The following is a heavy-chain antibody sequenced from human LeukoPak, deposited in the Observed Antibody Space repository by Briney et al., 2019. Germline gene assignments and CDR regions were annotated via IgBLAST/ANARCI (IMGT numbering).Heavy chain of an antibody. CDR2: IIPILGTA. D-gene: IGHD1-26*01. J-gene: IGHJ3*02. CDR3: AREGVGATIAFDI. V-gene: IGHV1-69*01. Sequence: SVKVSCKAPGGTFSSYAISWVRQAPGQGLEWMGGIIPILGTANYAQKFQGRVTITADESTSTAYMELSSLRSEDTAVYYCAREGVGATIAFDIWGQGTMVTVSS. CDR1: GGTFSSYA.